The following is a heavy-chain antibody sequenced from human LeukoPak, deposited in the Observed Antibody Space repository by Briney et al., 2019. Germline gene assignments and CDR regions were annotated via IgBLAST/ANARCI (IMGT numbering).Heavy chain of an antibody. CDR1: EGTFSSYA. CDR3: ARGPIAAAGTRDSRYYYYYMDV. D-gene: IGHD6-13*01. J-gene: IGHJ6*03. CDR2: IIPIFGTA. Sequence: GASVKVSCKASEGTFSSYAISWVRQAPGQGLEWMGGIIPIFGTANYAQKFQGRVTITADKSTSTAYMELSSLRSEDTAVYYCARGPIAAAGTRDSRYYYYYMDVWGKGTTVTVSS. V-gene: IGHV1-69*06.